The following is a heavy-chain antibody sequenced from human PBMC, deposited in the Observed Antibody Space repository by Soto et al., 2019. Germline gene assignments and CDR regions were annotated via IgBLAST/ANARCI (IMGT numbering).Heavy chain of an antibody. V-gene: IGHV3-33*01. J-gene: IGHJ5*02. CDR3: AREGGSRQKEFDP. CDR2: IWYDGSNK. D-gene: IGHD1-26*01. Sequence: QIQLVESGGGVVQPGRSLRLSCAASGFTFNTYALHWVRQPPGKGLEWVAVIWYDGSNKYYADSVRGRFTISRDNSKNTVYLQMNRLRAEDTALYYCAREGGSRQKEFDPWGQGTLVTVSS. CDR1: GFTFNTYA.